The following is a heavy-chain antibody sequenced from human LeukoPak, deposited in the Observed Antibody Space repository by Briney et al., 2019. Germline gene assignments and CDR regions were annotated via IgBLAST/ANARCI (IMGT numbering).Heavy chain of an antibody. Sequence: GGSLRLSCAASGLTVSSNYMNWVRQAPGKGLEWVSSISSSSSYIYYADSVKGRFTISRDNAKNSLYLQMNSLRAEDTAVYYCARGGSSWLYYFDYWGQGTLVTVSS. J-gene: IGHJ4*02. V-gene: IGHV3-21*01. CDR1: GLTVSSNY. CDR2: ISSSSSYI. CDR3: ARGGSSWLYYFDY. D-gene: IGHD6-13*01.